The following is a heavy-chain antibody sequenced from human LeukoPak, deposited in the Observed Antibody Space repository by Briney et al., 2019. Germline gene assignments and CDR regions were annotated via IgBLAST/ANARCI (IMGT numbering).Heavy chain of an antibody. V-gene: IGHV1-18*01. CDR2: ISAYNGNT. J-gene: IGHJ5*02. D-gene: IGHD6-25*01. Sequence: ASVKVSCKASGYTFTSYGIIWVRQAPGQGLEWMGWISAYNGNTNYAQKLQGRVTMTTDTSTSTAYMELRSLGSDDTAVYYCASFAASGPFGFDPWGQGTLVTVSS. CDR3: ASFAASGPFGFDP. CDR1: GYTFTSYG.